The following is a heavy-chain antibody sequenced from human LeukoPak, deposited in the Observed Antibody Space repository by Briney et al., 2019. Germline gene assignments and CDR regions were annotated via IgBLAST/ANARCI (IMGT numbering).Heavy chain of an antibody. D-gene: IGHD3-10*01. CDR2: IIPIFGTA. CDR1: GGTFSSYA. V-gene: IGHV1-69*06. J-gene: IGHJ4*02. CDR3: ARDGSGIWNDY. Sequence: SVKVSCKASGGTFSSYAISWVRQAPGQGLEWMGGIIPIFGTANYAQKFQGRVTITADTSTSTAYLELRTLRSDDTAVYYCARDGSGIWNDYWGQGTLVTVSS.